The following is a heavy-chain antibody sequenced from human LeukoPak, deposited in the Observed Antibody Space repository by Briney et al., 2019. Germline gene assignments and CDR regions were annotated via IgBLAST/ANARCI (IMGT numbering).Heavy chain of an antibody. J-gene: IGHJ4*02. CDR3: ARGLSYCGGDCYIDY. CDR2: INPSGGST. Sequence: ASVKASCKASGYTFTSYYMHWVRQAPGQGLEWMGIINPSGGSTSYAQKFQGRVTMTRDPSTSTVYMELSSLRSEDTAVYYCARGLSYCGGDCYIDYWGQGTLVTVSS. CDR1: GYTFTSYY. D-gene: IGHD2-21*01. V-gene: IGHV1-46*03.